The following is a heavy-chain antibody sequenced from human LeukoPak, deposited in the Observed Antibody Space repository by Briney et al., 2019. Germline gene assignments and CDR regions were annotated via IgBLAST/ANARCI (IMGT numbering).Heavy chain of an antibody. Sequence: PGGSLRLSCAASGFTVSSNYMSWVRQAPGKGLEWVSVIYSGGSTYYADSVKGRFTISRDNSKNTLYLQMNSLRAEDTAVYYCARATWELLPEYYFDYWGQGTLVTVSS. J-gene: IGHJ4*02. CDR2: IYSGGST. CDR1: GFTVSSNY. V-gene: IGHV3-53*01. D-gene: IGHD1-26*01. CDR3: ARATWELLPEYYFDY.